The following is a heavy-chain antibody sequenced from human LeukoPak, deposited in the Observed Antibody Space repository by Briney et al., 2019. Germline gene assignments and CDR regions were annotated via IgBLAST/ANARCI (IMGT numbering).Heavy chain of an antibody. D-gene: IGHD3-22*01. Sequence: SETLSLTCAVYGGSFSGYYWSWIRQPPGEGLEWIGEINHSGSTNYNPSLKSRVTISVDTSKNQFSLKLSSVTAADTAVYYCARDSSGYTSWGQGTLVTVSS. CDR2: INHSGST. CDR1: GGSFSGYY. J-gene: IGHJ5*02. CDR3: ARDSSGYTS. V-gene: IGHV4-34*01.